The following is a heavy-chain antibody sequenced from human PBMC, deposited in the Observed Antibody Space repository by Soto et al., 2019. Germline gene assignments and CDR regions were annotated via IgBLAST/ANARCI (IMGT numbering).Heavy chain of an antibody. V-gene: IGHV6-1*01. CDR3: AKGDNLGPKTGYAFDP. CDR2: TYFRSTWYN. J-gene: IGHJ5*02. D-gene: IGHD5-12*01. CDR1: GDSVSRNTAS. Sequence: SQTLSLACAISGDSVSRNTASWNWIRQSPSRGLEWLGRTYFRSTWYNDYAVSVKSRIIINPDTSNNQFSLQLNSVTPEDTAVYFCAKGDNLGPKTGYAFDPWGQGIMVTVAS.